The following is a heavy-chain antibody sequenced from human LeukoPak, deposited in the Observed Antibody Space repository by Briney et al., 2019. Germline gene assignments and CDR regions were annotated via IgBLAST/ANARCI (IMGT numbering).Heavy chain of an antibody. D-gene: IGHD1-26*01. Sequence: GGSLRLSCAASGFTFSSYAMNWVRQAPGKGLEWVSAISGSGGSTYYADSVKGRFTISRDNSKNTPYLQMNSLRAEDTAVYYCAKGDTTWELPHDYWGQGTLVTVSS. V-gene: IGHV3-23*01. CDR3: AKGDTTWELPHDY. CDR1: GFTFSSYA. J-gene: IGHJ4*02. CDR2: ISGSGGST.